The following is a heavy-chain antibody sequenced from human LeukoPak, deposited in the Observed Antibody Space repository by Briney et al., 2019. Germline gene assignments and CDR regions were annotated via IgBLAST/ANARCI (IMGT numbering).Heavy chain of an antibody. D-gene: IGHD3-10*01. CDR1: GGSFSGYY. Sequence: PSETLSLTCAVYGGSFSGYYWSWIRQPPGKGLEWIGEINHSGSTNYNPSLKSRVTISVDTSKNQFSLKLNSVTAADTAIYYCARDAKYYYGSRTYFFFEYWGQGTPLSVSS. CDR3: ARDAKYYYGSRTYFFFEY. J-gene: IGHJ4*02. V-gene: IGHV4-34*01. CDR2: INHSGST.